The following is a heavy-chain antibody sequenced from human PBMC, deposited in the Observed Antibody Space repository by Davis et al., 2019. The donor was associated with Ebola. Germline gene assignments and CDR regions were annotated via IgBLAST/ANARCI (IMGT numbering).Heavy chain of an antibody. CDR2: IMHIFGTG. Sequence: SALVSCKASAYTFTSYGTSCVRQAPGQGLEWMGGIMHIFGTGNYAQKFQGRVTITADESTSTAYMELSSLRSEDTAVYYCAGWRYYDILTGYYYYYGMDVWGQGTTVTVSS. V-gene: IGHV1-69*13. D-gene: IGHD3-9*01. J-gene: IGHJ6*02. CDR3: AGWRYYDILTGYYYYYGMDV. CDR1: AYTFTSYG.